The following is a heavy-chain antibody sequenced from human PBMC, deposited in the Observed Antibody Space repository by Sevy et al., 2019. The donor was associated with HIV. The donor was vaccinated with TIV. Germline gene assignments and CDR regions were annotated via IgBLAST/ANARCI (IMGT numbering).Heavy chain of an antibody. D-gene: IGHD2-8*01. V-gene: IGHV3-23*01. CDR2: LSFGCGKI. CDR3: AREGCTKPHDY. CDR1: GFDFSIYS. J-gene: IGHJ4*02. Sequence: GGSLRLSCAASGFDFSIYSMSWVRQAPGKGLGWVSTLSFGCGKINYADSVKGRFTISRDNSKRSVYLQMNNMRVEDTAVYYCAREGCTKPHDYWGQGTLVTVSS.